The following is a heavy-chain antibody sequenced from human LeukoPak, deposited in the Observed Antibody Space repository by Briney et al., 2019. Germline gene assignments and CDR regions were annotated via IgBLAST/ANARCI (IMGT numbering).Heavy chain of an antibody. CDR2: ISGSGSTV. CDR3: ARDPYGGKHDAFDI. D-gene: IGHD4/OR15-4a*01. J-gene: IGHJ3*02. Sequence: GGSLRLSCAASGFTFSSYEMNWVRQAPGKGLEWVSYISGSGSTVYYADSVKGRFTISRDNAKNSLYLQMNSLRAEDTAVYYCARDPYGGKHDAFDIWGPGTMVTVSP. CDR1: GFTFSSYE. V-gene: IGHV3-48*03.